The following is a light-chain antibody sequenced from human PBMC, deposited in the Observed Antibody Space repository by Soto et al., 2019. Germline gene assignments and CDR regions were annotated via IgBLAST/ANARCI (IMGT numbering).Light chain of an antibody. CDR1: QGISSW. CDR2: AAS. V-gene: IGKV1-12*01. Sequence: DIQMTQSPSSVSASVGDRVTITCRASQGISSWLAWYQQKPGKAPKLLIYAASSLQSGVPSRFSGSGSGTDFTLTISNLQSEDFAVYHCQQYDKWPRTFGQGTKVDIK. CDR3: QQYDKWPRT. J-gene: IGKJ1*01.